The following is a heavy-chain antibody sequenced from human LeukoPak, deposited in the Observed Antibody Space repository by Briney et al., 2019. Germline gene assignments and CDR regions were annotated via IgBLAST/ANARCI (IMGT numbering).Heavy chain of an antibody. Sequence: PSETLSLTCTVSGGSITSYYWSWIRQPPGKGLEWIGDIYNSGSTNYNPSLKSRVTISVDTSKNQFSLNLNSVTAADTAVYHCADGSGSLGFTSWGEGRLVTVSS. CDR2: IYNSGST. J-gene: IGHJ4*02. CDR1: GGSITSYY. V-gene: IGHV4-59*01. D-gene: IGHD3-10*01. CDR3: ADGSGSLGFTS.